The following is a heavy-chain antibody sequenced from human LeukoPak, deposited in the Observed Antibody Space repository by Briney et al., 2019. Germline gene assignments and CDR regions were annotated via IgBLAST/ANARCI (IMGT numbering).Heavy chain of an antibody. J-gene: IGHJ5*02. Sequence: GGSLRLSCAASGFTFSSYGMHWVRQAPGKGLEWVAVIWYDGSNKYYADSVKGRFTISRDNSKNTLYLQMNSLRAEGTAVYYCARSLWFGELVGFPNWFDPWGQGTLVTVSS. D-gene: IGHD3-10*01. V-gene: IGHV3-33*01. CDR3: ARSLWFGELVGFPNWFDP. CDR1: GFTFSSYG. CDR2: IWYDGSNK.